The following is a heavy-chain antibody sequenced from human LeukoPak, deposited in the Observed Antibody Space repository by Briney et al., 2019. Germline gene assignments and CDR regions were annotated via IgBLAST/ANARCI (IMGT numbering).Heavy chain of an antibody. CDR1: GGSISSHY. Sequence: SETLSLTCTVSGGSISSHYWSWIRQPSGKGLEWIGYIYYSGSTNYNPSLKSRVTISVDTSKNQFSLKLSSVTAADTAVYYCARDDGYNNQFDYWGQGTLVTVSS. D-gene: IGHD5-24*01. J-gene: IGHJ4*02. CDR3: ARDDGYNNQFDY. V-gene: IGHV4-59*11. CDR2: IYYSGST.